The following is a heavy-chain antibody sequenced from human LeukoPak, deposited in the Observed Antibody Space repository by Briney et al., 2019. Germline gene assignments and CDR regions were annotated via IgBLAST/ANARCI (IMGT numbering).Heavy chain of an antibody. Sequence: SETLSLACTVSGGSISSGGYYWSWIRQPPGKGLEWIGYIYHSGSTYYNPSLKSRVTISVDRSKNQFSLKLSSVTAADTAVYYCARGGSIAAADLDYWGQGTLVTVSS. CDR3: ARGGSIAAADLDY. J-gene: IGHJ4*02. CDR1: GGSISSGGYY. V-gene: IGHV4-30-2*01. D-gene: IGHD6-13*01. CDR2: IYHSGST.